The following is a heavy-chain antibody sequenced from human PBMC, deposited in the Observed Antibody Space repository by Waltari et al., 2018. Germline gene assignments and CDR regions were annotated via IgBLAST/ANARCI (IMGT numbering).Heavy chain of an antibody. Sequence: QVQLQESGPGLVKPSETLSLTCAVSGYSISSGYYWGWIRQPPGKGLEWIGSIYHSGSTYYNPSLKSRVTISVDTSKNQFSLKLSSVTAADTAVYYCARRGIAAAGKGVDYWGQGTLVTVSS. CDR3: ARRGIAAAGKGVDY. CDR2: IYHSGST. D-gene: IGHD6-13*01. V-gene: IGHV4-38-2*01. J-gene: IGHJ4*02. CDR1: GYSISSGYY.